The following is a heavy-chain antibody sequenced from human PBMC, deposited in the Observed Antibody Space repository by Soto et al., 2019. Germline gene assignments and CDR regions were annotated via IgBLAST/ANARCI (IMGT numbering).Heavy chain of an antibody. V-gene: IGHV3-9*01. CDR1: GFTFDDYA. D-gene: IGHD3-3*01. J-gene: IGHJ4*02. Sequence: GGSLRLSCAASGFTFDDYAMHWVRQAPGKGLEWVSGISWNSGSIGYADSVKGRFTISRDNAKNSLYLQMNSLRAEDTALYYCAKDRTYDFWSGFDYWGQGTLVTVSS. CDR2: ISWNSGSI. CDR3: AKDRTYDFWSGFDY.